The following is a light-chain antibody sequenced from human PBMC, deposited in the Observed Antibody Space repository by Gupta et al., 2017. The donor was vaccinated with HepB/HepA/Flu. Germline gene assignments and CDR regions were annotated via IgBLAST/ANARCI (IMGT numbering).Light chain of an antibody. V-gene: IGLV2-11*01. CDR1: SSDVGSHNY. CDR2: DVN. J-gene: IGLJ3*02. CDR3: CSSNGNSWL. Sequence: QSALTQPRSVSGSPGQSVAISCTGTSSDVGSHNYVSCHQPYPANAPKLSLSDVNTRPSAVRYCVSDSESANTVSMPSSELEAEDDYYYSSCSSNGNSWLFGGGTRLTVL.